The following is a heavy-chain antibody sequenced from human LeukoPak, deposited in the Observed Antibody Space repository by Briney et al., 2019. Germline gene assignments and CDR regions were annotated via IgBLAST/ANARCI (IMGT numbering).Heavy chain of an antibody. Sequence: GGSLRLSCAASGFTFRDSYMSWIRQVPGKGLEWVSYISSSGGTIYYADSVKGRFTISRDNAKNSLYLQMNSLRAEDTAVYYCAKEGGDWGEGYFDYWGQGTLVTVSS. CDR2: ISSSGGTI. V-gene: IGHV3-11*01. J-gene: IGHJ4*02. CDR1: GFTFRDSY. D-gene: IGHD7-27*01. CDR3: AKEGGDWGEGYFDY.